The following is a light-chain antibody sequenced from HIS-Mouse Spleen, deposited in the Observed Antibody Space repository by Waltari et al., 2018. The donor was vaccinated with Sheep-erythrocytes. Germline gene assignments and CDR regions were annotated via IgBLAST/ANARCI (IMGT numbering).Light chain of an antibody. Sequence: QSVLTQPPSASWTPGQRVTIPCSVSSSNIGSHTVNWYQQLPGTAPKLMIYDVSKRPSGVPDRFSGSKSGNTASLTISGLQAEDEADYYCCSYAGSYNHVFATGTKVTVL. CDR1: SSNIGSHT. J-gene: IGLJ1*01. V-gene: IGLV1-44*01. CDR2: DVS. CDR3: CSYAGSYNHV.